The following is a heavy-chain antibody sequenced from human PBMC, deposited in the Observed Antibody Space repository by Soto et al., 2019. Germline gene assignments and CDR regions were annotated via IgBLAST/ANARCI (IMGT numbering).Heavy chain of an antibody. CDR1: GYTCTHYY. J-gene: IGHJ4*02. CDR3: ARDLAAGDH. V-gene: IGHV1-46*01. Sequence: QVQLVQSGAEVKKPGASVKLSCRTSGYTCTHYYIHWVRQAPGQGLERLAIINPASGSTNYAQDSRGRVTLTTDTSTTTVYMELRGLSAEDTAFFYCARDLAAGDHWGQGTLVTVSS. D-gene: IGHD6-13*01. CDR2: INPASGST.